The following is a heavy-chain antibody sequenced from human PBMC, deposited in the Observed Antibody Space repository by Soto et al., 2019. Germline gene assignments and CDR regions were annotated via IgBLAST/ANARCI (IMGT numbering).Heavy chain of an antibody. CDR3: ARGLNWGFAY. CDR1: GFTFSSYE. J-gene: IGHJ4*02. D-gene: IGHD7-27*01. V-gene: IGHV3-48*03. CDR2: ISSIGSII. Sequence: EVQLVESGGGLVQPGGSLRLSCVASGFTFSSYEMNWVRQAPGKGPEWVSYISSIGSIIHYADSVQSRFTISRDNARNCLYLQIHSLRVEDTAVYYCARGLNWGFAYWGQGTLVSVSS.